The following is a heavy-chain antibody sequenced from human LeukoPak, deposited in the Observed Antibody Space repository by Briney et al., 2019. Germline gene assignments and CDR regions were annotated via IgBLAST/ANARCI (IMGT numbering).Heavy chain of an antibody. CDR2: ISAYNGNT. CDR3: ARAGDIVVVPAAISPIDY. V-gene: IGHV1-18*01. J-gene: IGHJ4*02. D-gene: IGHD2-2*02. CDR1: GYTFTSYG. Sequence: GASVKVSCKASGYTFTSYGISWVRQAPGQGLEWVGWISAYNGNTNYAQKLQGRVTMTTDTSTSTAYMELRSLRSDDTAVYYCARAGDIVVVPAAISPIDYWGQGTLVTVSS.